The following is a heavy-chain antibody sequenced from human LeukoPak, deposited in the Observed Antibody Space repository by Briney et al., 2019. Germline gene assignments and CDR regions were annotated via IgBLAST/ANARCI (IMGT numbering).Heavy chain of an antibody. CDR2: ISYDGSNK. D-gene: IGHD6-19*01. V-gene: IGHV3-30-3*01. CDR1: GFTFSSYA. Sequence: GGSLRLSCAASGFTFSSYAMHWVRQAPGKGLEWVAVISYDGSNKYYADSVKGRFTISRDNSKNTLYLQMISLRAEDTAVYYCAASVSGWLYYFDYWGQGTLVTVSS. J-gene: IGHJ4*02. CDR3: AASVSGWLYYFDY.